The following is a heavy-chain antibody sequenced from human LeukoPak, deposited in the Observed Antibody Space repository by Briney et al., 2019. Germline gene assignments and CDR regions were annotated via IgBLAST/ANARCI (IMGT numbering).Heavy chain of an antibody. J-gene: IGHJ4*02. CDR2: IWYDGSNK. CDR3: YSGSYWSLDY. D-gene: IGHD1-26*01. V-gene: IGHV3-33*01. CDR1: GFTFSSYG. Sequence: PGGSLRLSCAASGFTFSSYGMHWVRQAPGKGLEWVAVIWYDGSNKYYADSVKGRFTISRDNSKNTLYLQMNSLKTEDTAVYYCYSGSYWSLDYWGQGTLVTVSS.